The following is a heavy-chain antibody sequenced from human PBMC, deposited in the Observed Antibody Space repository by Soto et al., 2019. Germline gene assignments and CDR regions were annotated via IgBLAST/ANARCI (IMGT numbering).Heavy chain of an antibody. CDR2: IDPSDSYT. CDR1: GYSFTSYC. J-gene: IGHJ6*01. CDR3: ARQGIAAAGTFGYYYGMDV. V-gene: IGHV5-10-1*01. D-gene: IGHD6-13*01. Sequence: GESLIISCKVSGYSFTSYCISWVRQMPGKGLEWMGRIDPSDSYTNYSPSFQGHVTISADKSISTAYLQWSSLKASDTAMYYCARQGIAAAGTFGYYYGMDVWGQGTTVTVSS.